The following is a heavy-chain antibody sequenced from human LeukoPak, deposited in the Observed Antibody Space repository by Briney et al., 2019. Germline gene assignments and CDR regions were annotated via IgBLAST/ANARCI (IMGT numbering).Heavy chain of an antibody. D-gene: IGHD3-16*01. CDR3: ARGGWGSFDY. CDR1: GFTFTTSW. Sequence: PGGSLRLSCAAPGFTFTTSWMHWVRQAPGKGLWWVSRINNDGTGTTYPEFVKGRFTVSRDNAKNTLYLKMNSLRAEDTAVYYCARGGWGSFDYWGQGTLVTVSS. V-gene: IGHV3-74*01. CDR2: INNDGTGT. J-gene: IGHJ4*02.